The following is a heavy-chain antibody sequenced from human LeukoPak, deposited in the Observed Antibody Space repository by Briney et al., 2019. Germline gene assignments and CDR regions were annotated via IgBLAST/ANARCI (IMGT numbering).Heavy chain of an antibody. CDR2: VNPNSGGT. CDR3: ARGYCSGDCFTLFDY. V-gene: IGHV1-2*02. J-gene: IGHJ4*02. CDR1: GYMFTGYY. Sequence: ASVKVSCKASGYMFTGYYMHWVLQAPGQGLEWMGWVNPNSGGTNYAQKFQGRVTMTRDTSISTAYMELSSLRSDDTAVYYCARGYCSGDCFTLFDYWGQGTLVTVSS. D-gene: IGHD2-21*02.